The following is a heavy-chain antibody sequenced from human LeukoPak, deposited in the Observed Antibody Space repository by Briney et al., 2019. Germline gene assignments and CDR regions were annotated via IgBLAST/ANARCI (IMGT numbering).Heavy chain of an antibody. J-gene: IGHJ4*02. D-gene: IGHD4-11*01. CDR1: GGSISNSY. CDR3: ASGDDYSNYYFNY. Sequence: PETLSLTCTVSGGSISNSYWTWIRQPPGKGLQWIGYIYYSGSTSYNPSLKGRITISVDTSKNQFSLRLSSVTAADTAVYYCASGDDYSNYYFNYWGQGTLVTVSS. V-gene: IGHV4-59*01. CDR2: IYYSGST.